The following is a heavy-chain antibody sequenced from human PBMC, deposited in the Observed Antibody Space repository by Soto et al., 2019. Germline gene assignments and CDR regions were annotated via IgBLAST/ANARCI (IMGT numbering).Heavy chain of an antibody. CDR3: AKDVIAVAGRDY. D-gene: IGHD6-19*01. V-gene: IGHV3-23*01. CDR1: GFTVRSDA. J-gene: IGHJ4*02. Sequence: TRRLSCAASGFTVRSDAMSWVRQAPGKGLEWVSAISGSGGSTYYADSVKGRFTISRDNSKNTLYLQMNSLRAEDTAVYYCAKDVIAVAGRDYWGQGTLVTVS. CDR2: ISGSGGST.